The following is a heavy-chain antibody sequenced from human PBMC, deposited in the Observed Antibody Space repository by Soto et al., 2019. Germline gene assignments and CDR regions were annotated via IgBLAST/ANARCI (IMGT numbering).Heavy chain of an antibody. CDR2: ISAYNGNT. V-gene: IGHV1-18*01. CDR1: GYTFTSYG. Sequence: QVQLVQSGAEVKKPGASVKVSCKASGYTFTSYGISWVRQAPGQGLEWMGWISAYNGNTNYAQKLQRRVTMTTDTSTSTAYMELRSLRSDDTAVYYCARDRDYDILTGYSFRYYYYGMDVWGQGTTVTVSS. J-gene: IGHJ6*02. CDR3: ARDRDYDILTGYSFRYYYYGMDV. D-gene: IGHD3-9*01.